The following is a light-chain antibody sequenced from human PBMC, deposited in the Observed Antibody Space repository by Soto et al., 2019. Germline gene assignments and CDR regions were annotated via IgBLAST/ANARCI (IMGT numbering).Light chain of an antibody. Sequence: QSVLTQPASVSGSPGQSITISCTGTSSDVGGYKFVSWYQQHPGEAPKLVIYEVSNRPSGVSYRFSGSKSGNTASLTISGLQAEDEADYYCSSYTTSSTLEVFGTGTKLTVL. J-gene: IGLJ1*01. CDR1: SSDVGGYKF. V-gene: IGLV2-14*01. CDR3: SSYTTSSTLEV. CDR2: EVS.